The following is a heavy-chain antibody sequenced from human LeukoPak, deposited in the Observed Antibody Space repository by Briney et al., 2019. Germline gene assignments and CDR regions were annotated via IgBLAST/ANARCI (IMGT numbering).Heavy chain of an antibody. CDR2: ISGSGGST. D-gene: IGHD4-11*01. CDR3: AKLPTMTTVSRFDY. Sequence: QPGGSLRLSCAASGFTFSSYAMSWVRQAPGKGLEWVSAISGSGGSTYYADSVKGRFTISRDNSKNTLYLQMNSLRAEDAAVYYCAKLPTMTTVSRFDYWGQGTLVTVSS. J-gene: IGHJ4*02. V-gene: IGHV3-23*01. CDR1: GFTFSSYA.